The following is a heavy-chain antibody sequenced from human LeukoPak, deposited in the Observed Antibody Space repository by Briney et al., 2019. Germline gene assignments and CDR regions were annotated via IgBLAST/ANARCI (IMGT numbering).Heavy chain of an antibody. V-gene: IGHV3-48*04. CDR3: ARESWGAAAGTNWFDP. D-gene: IGHD6-13*01. J-gene: IGHJ5*02. CDR2: ISSSSSTI. Sequence: GGSLRLSCAASGFTVTSNYMSWVRQAPGKGLEWVSYISSSSSTIYYADSVKGRFTISRDNAKNSLYLQMNSLRAEDTAVYYCARESWGAAAGTNWFDPWGQGTLVTVSS. CDR1: GFTVTSNY.